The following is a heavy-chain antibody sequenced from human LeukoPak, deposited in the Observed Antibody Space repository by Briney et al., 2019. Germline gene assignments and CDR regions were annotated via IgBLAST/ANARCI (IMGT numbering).Heavy chain of an antibody. D-gene: IGHD5-12*01. CDR1: GYSISSGYY. CDR2: IYHSGST. CDR3: ARAKYGGYYVMGQYFDY. V-gene: IGHV4-38-2*02. J-gene: IGHJ4*02. Sequence: SETLSLTCTVSGYSISSGYYWGWIRQPPGKGLEWIGSIYHSGSTYYNPSLKSRVTISVDTSKNQFSLKLGSVTAADTAVYYCARAKYGGYYVMGQYFDYWGQGTLVTVSS.